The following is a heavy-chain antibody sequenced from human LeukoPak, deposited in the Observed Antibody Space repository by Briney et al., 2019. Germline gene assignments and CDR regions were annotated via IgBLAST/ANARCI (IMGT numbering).Heavy chain of an antibody. CDR1: GYSISSGYY. V-gene: IGHV4-38-2*01. J-gene: IGHJ5*02. D-gene: IGHD5-12*01. CDR2: IYHSGST. CDR3: AREKRYSGYGNWFDP. Sequence: SETLPLTCAVSGYSISSGYYWGWIRQPPGKGLEWIGSIYHSGSTYYNPSLKSRVTISVDTSKNQFSLKLSSVTAADTAVYYCAREKRYSGYGNWFDPWGQGTLVTVSS.